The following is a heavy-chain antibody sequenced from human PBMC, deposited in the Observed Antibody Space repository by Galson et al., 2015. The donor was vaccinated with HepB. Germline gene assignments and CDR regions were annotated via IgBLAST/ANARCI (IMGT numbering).Heavy chain of an antibody. J-gene: IGHJ3*02. CDR1: GFTFSIFS. CDR3: ARDGLMGVPGHAAFDI. V-gene: IGHV3-21*01. D-gene: IGHD1-26*01. CDR2: ISTLSTYI. Sequence: SLRLSCAASGFTFSIFSMHWVRQAPGKGLEWVSSISTLSTYIYYADSLKGRFTISRDNAKDSLYLQMNSLRAEDTAMYYCARDGLMGVPGHAAFDIWGQGTMVIVSS.